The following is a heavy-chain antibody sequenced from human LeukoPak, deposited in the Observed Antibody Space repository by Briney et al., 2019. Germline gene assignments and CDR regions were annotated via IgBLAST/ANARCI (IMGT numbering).Heavy chain of an antibody. CDR1: GFTFSSYA. J-gene: IGHJ3*02. CDR2: ISGGGTTT. V-gene: IGHV3-21*01. Sequence: PGGSLRLSCAASGFTFSSYAMRWVRQAPGKGLQWVSSISGGGTTTYYADSVKGRFTISRDNAEKSLYLQMNSLRAEDTAVYYCARDSTDAFDIWGQGTMVTVSS. CDR3: ARDSTDAFDI.